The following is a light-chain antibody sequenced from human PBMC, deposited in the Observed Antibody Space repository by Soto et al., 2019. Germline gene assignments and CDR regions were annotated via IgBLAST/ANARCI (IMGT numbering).Light chain of an antibody. J-gene: IGKJ5*01. CDR1: QSVSSY. CDR2: DAS. CDR3: QQRSNWPPIT. Sequence: EIVLTHSPATLSFSRRDRGTLXHKTSQSVSSYLAWYQQKPGQAPRPLIYDASNRATSIPARFSGSGSGTDFTLTISSLEPEDFAVYYCQQRSNWPPITFGQGTRLEIK. V-gene: IGKV3-11*01.